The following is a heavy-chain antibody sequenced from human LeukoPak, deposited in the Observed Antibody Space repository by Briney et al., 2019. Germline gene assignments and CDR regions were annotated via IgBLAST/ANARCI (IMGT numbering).Heavy chain of an antibody. CDR2: ILPGGVT. V-gene: IGHV3-53*01. CDR1: GFSVRVNL. Sequence: GGSLTLSCEVSGFSVRVNLMAWVRQGLGKGLEWVAVILPGGVTHYTDSLRDRFSISTDKSKNVLYLQMDTLRAEDTALYYCVRERDYDTYFDYWGRGTLVTVSS. J-gene: IGHJ4*02. CDR3: VRERDYDTYFDY. D-gene: IGHD4-17*01.